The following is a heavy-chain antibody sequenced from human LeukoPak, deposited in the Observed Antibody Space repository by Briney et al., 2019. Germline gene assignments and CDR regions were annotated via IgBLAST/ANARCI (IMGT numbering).Heavy chain of an antibody. CDR3: ARDLAVAGTRGSNWFDP. V-gene: IGHV3-7*01. CDR2: IKQDGSEK. Sequence: PGGSLRLSCAASGFTFSSYWMSWVRQAPGKGLEWVANIKQDGSEKYYVDSVKGRFTISRDNAKNSLYLQMNSLRAEDTAVYYCARDLAVAGTRGSNWFDPWGQGTLVTVSS. J-gene: IGHJ5*02. CDR1: GFTFSSYW. D-gene: IGHD6-19*01.